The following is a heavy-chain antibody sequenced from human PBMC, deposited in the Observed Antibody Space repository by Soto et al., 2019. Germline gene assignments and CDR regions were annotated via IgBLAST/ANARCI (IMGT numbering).Heavy chain of an antibody. CDR3: ARSPRYCSGGSCYSRPEYFQH. D-gene: IGHD2-15*01. CDR1: GYTFTSYA. V-gene: IGHV1-3*01. Sequence: GASVKVSCKASGYTFTSYAMHWVRQAPGQRLEWMGWINAGNGNTKYSQKFQGRVTITRDTSASTAYMELSSLRSEDTAVYYCARSPRYCSGGSCYSRPEYFQHWGQGTLVTVSS. J-gene: IGHJ1*01. CDR2: INAGNGNT.